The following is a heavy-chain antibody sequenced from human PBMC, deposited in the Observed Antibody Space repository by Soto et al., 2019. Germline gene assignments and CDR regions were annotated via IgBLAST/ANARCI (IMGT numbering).Heavy chain of an antibody. J-gene: IGHJ4*02. CDR3: AKVDIALVDASAMLDY. CDR1: GYTFTNYH. D-gene: IGHD2-8*02. V-gene: IGHV1-46*01. Sequence: ASVKVSCKASGYTFTNYHMHWVRQAPGQGLEWMGIINPNGGSTSYAQKFQGRVTMTRDTSTSTVYMELSGLRSEDTAVYYCAKVDIALVDASAMLDYWGQGTLVTVSS. CDR2: INPNGGST.